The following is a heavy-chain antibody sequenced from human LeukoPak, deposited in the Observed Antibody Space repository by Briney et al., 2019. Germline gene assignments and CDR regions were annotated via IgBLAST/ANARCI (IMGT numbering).Heavy chain of an antibody. J-gene: IGHJ6*03. V-gene: IGHV3-43*02. Sequence: AGGSLSLSCAASGFTFDEYAMHWVRQAPGKGLEGVSLISGDGDSTYYADSVKGRITISRDNSKNSLYLQMNSLRTEDTALYYCAKVPPDYYYMDVWGKGTTVTVSS. CDR2: ISGDGDST. CDR1: GFTFDEYA. CDR3: AKVPPDYYYMDV.